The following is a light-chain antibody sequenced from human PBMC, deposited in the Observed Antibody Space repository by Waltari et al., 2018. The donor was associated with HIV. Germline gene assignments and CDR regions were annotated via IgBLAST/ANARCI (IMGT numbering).Light chain of an antibody. CDR1: SSNIGAGYD. CDR3: QSHDSSLSGSV. CDR2: GNN. V-gene: IGLV1-40*01. J-gene: IGLJ2*01. Sequence: QSVLTQPPSVSGAPGQSVTISCTGSSSNIGAGYDVHWYRQLPGTAPKLLIYGNNQRPSGVPGRFSNAKAGRSASLAITGLQTEDEADYYCQSHDSSLSGSVFGGGTKLTVL.